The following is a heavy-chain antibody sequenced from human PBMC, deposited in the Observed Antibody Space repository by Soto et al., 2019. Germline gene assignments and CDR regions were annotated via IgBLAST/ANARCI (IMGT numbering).Heavy chain of an antibody. D-gene: IGHD2-15*01. V-gene: IGHV4-31*03. Sequence: PSETLSLTCTVSGGSITTGGYYWSWIRQLPGKGLEWIGHRYYSESTYYNPSLKSRVSISLDTSKNQFSLKLSFVTAADTAMYYCARTKCSGGSCYSWSLAFWGQRAPVSVS. CDR2: RYYSEST. CDR3: ARTKCSGGSCYSWSLAF. J-gene: IGHJ4*02. CDR1: GGSITTGGYY.